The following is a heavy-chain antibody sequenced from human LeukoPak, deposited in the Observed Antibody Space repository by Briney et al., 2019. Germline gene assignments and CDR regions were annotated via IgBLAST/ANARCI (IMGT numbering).Heavy chain of an antibody. CDR1: GYTFTSYA. J-gene: IGHJ4*02. CDR3: AREGYSSGWYLHY. Sequence: ASVKVYCKASGYTFTSYAMHWVSQAPGQRLEWMGWINAGNGNTKYSQKFQGRVTITRDTSASTAYMELSSLRSEDTAVYCCAREGYSSGWYLHYWGQGTLVTVSS. V-gene: IGHV1-3*01. CDR2: INAGNGNT. D-gene: IGHD6-19*01.